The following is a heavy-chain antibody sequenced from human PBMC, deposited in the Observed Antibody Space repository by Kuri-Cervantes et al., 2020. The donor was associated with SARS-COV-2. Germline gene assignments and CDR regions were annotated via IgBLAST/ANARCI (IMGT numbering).Heavy chain of an antibody. CDR1: GFTFDDYA. Sequence: GGSLRLSCAASGFTFDDYAMHWVRQAPGKGLEWVSSISGGSTDYADSKKGRFTISRDNSKHTLHLPMNSLRAEDTAVYYCAKDSIVVVTASLDYWGQGTLVTVSS. CDR3: AKDSIVVVTASLDY. D-gene: IGHD2-21*02. CDR2: ISGGST. V-gene: IGHV3-38-3*01. J-gene: IGHJ4*02.